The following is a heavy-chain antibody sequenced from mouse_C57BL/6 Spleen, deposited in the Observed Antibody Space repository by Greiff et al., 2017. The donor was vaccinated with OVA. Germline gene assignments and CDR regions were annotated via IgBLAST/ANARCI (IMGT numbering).Heavy chain of an antibody. D-gene: IGHD2-5*01. CDR3: ATYYSNSYWYFDV. Sequence: ESGPGLVKPSQSLSLTCSVTGYSITSGYYWNWIRQFPGNKLEWMGYISYDGSNNYNPSLKNRISITRDTSKNQFFLKLNSVTTEDTATYYCATYYSNSYWYFDVWGTGTTVTVSS. CDR1: GYSITSGYY. J-gene: IGHJ1*03. CDR2: ISYDGSN. V-gene: IGHV3-6*01.